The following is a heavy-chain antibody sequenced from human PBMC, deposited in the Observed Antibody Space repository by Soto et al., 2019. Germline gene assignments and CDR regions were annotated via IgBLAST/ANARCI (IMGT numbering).Heavy chain of an antibody. CDR1: GGSFSGYY. CDR3: ARGGRGPYGRQAPFDY. CDR2: INHSGST. J-gene: IGHJ4*02. V-gene: IGHV4-34*01. Sequence: SETLSLTCAVYGGSFSGYYWSWIRQPPGKGLEWIGEINHSGSTNYNPSLKSRVTISVDTSKNQFSLKLGSVTAADTAVYYCARGGRGPYGRQAPFDYWGQGTLVTVSS. D-gene: IGHD2-8*01.